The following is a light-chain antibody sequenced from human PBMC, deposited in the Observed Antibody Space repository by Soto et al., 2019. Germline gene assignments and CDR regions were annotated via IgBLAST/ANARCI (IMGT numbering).Light chain of an antibody. CDR2: DAS. J-gene: IGKJ5*01. V-gene: IGKV3-11*01. CDR3: QQRSNWPPIT. CDR1: QSVSSY. Sequence: EIVLTQSPATLSLSPGERATLSCRASQSVSSYLAWYQQKPGQAPRLLIYDASNRATGIPARFGGSGAGTDFILTISSLEPEDFAVYYCQQRSNWPPITLGQGTRLEIK.